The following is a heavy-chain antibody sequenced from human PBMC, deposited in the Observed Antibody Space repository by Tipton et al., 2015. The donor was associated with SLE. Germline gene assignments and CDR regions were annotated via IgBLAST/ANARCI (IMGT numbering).Heavy chain of an antibody. CDR1: GGSISSYY. J-gene: IGHJ6*03. CDR3: ARGSGRYSSSLSFTDFVMDV. Sequence: TLSLTCTVSGGSISSYYWSWIRQPPGKGLEWIGYIYYSGSTNYNPSLKSRVTISVDTSKNQFSLKLSSVTAADTAVYYCARGSGRYSSSLSFTDFVMDVCGKGTTVTVSS. D-gene: IGHD6-13*01. CDR2: IYYSGST. V-gene: IGHV4-59*01.